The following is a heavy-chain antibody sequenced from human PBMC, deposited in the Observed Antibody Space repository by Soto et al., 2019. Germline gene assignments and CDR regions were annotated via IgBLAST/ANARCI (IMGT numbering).Heavy chain of an antibody. CDR1: GGSFSSDDYS. J-gene: IGHJ3*02. CDR3: ARRGYSTSSTAAFDI. CDR2: IYYRGST. Sequence: SETLSLTCTVSGGSFSSDDYSWAWIRQPPGKDLEWIGSIYYRGSTYYNPSLKSRITMSVDTPRNQFSLKLTSVTAADTAVYFCARRGYSTSSTAAFDIWGQGTMVTVSS. V-gene: IGHV4-39*01. D-gene: IGHD6-6*01.